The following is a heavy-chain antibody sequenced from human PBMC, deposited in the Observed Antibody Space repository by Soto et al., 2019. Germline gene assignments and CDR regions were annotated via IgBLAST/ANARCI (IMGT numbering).Heavy chain of an antibody. CDR2: ISDSGDST. J-gene: IGHJ4*02. V-gene: IGHV3-23*01. Sequence: PGGSLRLSCAASGFIFSDYVMSWVRQAPGKGLEWVSSISDSGDSTYSADSVKGRFTISRDNSKNTLYLQMNSLRAEDTAVYYCARKNVVVLGNYGFLWGQGALVTVSS. CDR3: ARKNVVVLGNYGFL. CDR1: GFIFSDYV. D-gene: IGHD2-15*01.